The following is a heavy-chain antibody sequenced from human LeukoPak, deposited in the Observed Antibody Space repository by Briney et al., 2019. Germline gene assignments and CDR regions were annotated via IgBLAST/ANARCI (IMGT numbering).Heavy chain of an antibody. Sequence: GGSLRLSYAASGFTFSSYGMHWVRQAPGKGLEWVAVISYDGSNKYYADSVKGRFTISRDNSKNTLYLQMNSLRAEDTAVYYCAKDKYVVPAAIYYGMDVWGQGTTVTVSS. CDR2: ISYDGSNK. CDR3: AKDKYVVPAAIYYGMDV. D-gene: IGHD2-2*01. CDR1: GFTFSSYG. V-gene: IGHV3-30*18. J-gene: IGHJ6*02.